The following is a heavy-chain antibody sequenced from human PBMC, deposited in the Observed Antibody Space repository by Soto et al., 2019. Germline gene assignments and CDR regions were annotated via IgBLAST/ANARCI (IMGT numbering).Heavy chain of an antibody. V-gene: IGHV3-21*01. CDR3: ARVRYRDDAFDI. CDR1: GFTFSSYS. J-gene: IGHJ3*02. CDR2: ISSSSSYI. Sequence: PGGSLRLYCAASGFTFSSYSMNWVRQAPGKGLEWVSSISSSSSYIYYADSVKGRFTISRDNAKNSLYLQMNSLRAEDTAVYYCARVRYRDDAFDIWGQGTMVTVSS. D-gene: IGHD2-2*02.